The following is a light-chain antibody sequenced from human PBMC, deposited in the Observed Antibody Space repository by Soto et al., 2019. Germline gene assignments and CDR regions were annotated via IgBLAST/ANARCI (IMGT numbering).Light chain of an antibody. J-gene: IGKJ5*01. CDR1: QNLHSF. Sequence: EILLTPSPGTLSLSPGERANLSCRASQNLHSFLNWYQQRPGQAPRPLIYDGSKRAAGVPDRISGDGSGTDYTLTISSLEPEDFAVYYCQQRTRWPMTFGQGTRLEIK. V-gene: IGKV3-11*01. CDR3: QQRTRWPMT. CDR2: DGS.